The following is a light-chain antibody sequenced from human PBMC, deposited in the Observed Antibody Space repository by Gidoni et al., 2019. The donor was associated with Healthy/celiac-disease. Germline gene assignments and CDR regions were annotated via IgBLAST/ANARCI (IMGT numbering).Light chain of an antibody. CDR2: DDR. CDR3: QVWDSSSDHYV. J-gene: IGLJ1*01. Sequence: SYVLTQPPSVSVAPGQTARITCGGNNIGSKSVHWYQQKPGQAPVLVVYDDRDRPSGIPDRFSGSNSGNTATLTISRVEAGDEADYYYQVWDSSSDHYVFGTGTKVTVL. CDR1: NIGSKS. V-gene: IGLV3-21*02.